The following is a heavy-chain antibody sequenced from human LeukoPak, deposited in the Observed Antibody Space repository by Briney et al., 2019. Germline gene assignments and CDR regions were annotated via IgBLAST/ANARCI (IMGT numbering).Heavy chain of an antibody. CDR3: AREYEGQQTGFDN. Sequence: PGGSLRLSCAASGFTFSTYDMHGGRQGPGKGLGGGAGISYDGGNKYYAGSVKGRFTISRDNSENTLWLQMTSLRTEDTAVYYCAREYEGQQTGFDNWGQGTLVTVSS. CDR1: GFTFSTYD. CDR2: ISYDGGNK. J-gene: IGHJ4*02. V-gene: IGHV3-30-3*01. D-gene: IGHD3-16*01.